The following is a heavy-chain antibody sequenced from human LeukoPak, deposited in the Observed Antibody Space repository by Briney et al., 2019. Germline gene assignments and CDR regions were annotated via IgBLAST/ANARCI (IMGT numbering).Heavy chain of an antibody. CDR1: GYTLTNYA. Sequence: ASVKVSCKASGYTLTNYALNWVRQAPGQGLEWMGWINTNTGNPTYAQGFTGRFVFSLDTSVNTAYLQISSLKAEDTAIYYCARGQGYCSTTSCYPHYWGQGTLVTVSS. CDR2: INTNTGNP. J-gene: IGHJ4*02. CDR3: ARGQGYCSTTSCYPHY. V-gene: IGHV7-4-1*02. D-gene: IGHD2-2*01.